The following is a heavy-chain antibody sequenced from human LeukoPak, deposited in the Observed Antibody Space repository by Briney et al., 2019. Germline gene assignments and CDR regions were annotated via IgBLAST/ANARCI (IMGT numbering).Heavy chain of an antibody. CDR2: ISWNSGSI. D-gene: IGHD6-19*01. V-gene: IGHV3-9*01. Sequence: GGSLRLSSAASGFTFDDYAMHWVRQAPGKGLEWVSGISWNSGSIGYADSVKGRFTISRDNAKNSLYLQRNSLRAEDTALYYCAKDIKQWLAQIDYWGQGTLVTVSS. CDR1: GFTFDDYA. J-gene: IGHJ4*02. CDR3: AKDIKQWLAQIDY.